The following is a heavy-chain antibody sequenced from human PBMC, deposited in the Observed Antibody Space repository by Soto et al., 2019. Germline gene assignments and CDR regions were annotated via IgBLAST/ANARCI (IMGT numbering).Heavy chain of an antibody. CDR3: ATSSLFRGYESYFDY. J-gene: IGHJ4*03. V-gene: IGHV4-59*08. Sequence: PSETLSLTCTLSGVSINNYYWTWIRQPPGKRLEWIGYISYSVSTYYNPSLKSRVTISVDTSKNQFSLNLSSVTAADTAVYYCATSSLFRGYESYFDYWGQGTMVTVSS. CDR2: ISYSVST. CDR1: GVSINNYY. D-gene: IGHD5-12*01.